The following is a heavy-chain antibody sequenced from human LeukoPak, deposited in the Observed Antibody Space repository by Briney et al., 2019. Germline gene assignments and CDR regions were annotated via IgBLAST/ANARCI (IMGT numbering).Heavy chain of an antibody. CDR1: GYTFTSYG. V-gene: IGHV1-18*01. D-gene: IGHD3-9*01. J-gene: IGHJ4*02. CDR2: ISAYNGNT. Sequence: ASVKVSCKASGYTFTSYGISWVRQAPGQGLEWMGWISAYNGNTNYAQKLQGRVTMTTDTSTSTAYMELRSLRSDDTAVYYCARDVGILTGYWYFDYWGQGTLVTASS. CDR3: ARDVGILTGYWYFDY.